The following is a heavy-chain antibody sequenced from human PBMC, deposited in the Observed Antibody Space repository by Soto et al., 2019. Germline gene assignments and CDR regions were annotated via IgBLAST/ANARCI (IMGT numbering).Heavy chain of an antibody. CDR2: IYWNNDRI. V-gene: IGHV3-9*02. CDR1: GFTSIDYA. CDR3: LKDISTGGLDN. J-gene: IGHJ4*02. Sequence: EVQLVESGGGLVQPGGSLRLSCVASGFTSIDYAMHWIRQAPGKGLEWVSGIYWNNDRIDYADSVKGRFTISRDNAKNSLYLQMNRLRAEDSALYYCLKDISTGGLDNWGQGTLVTVSS. D-gene: IGHD2-2*01.